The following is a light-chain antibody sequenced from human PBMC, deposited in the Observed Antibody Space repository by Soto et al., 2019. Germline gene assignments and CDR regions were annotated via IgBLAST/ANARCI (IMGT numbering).Light chain of an antibody. J-gene: IGLJ1*01. CDR3: CSYAGDNTLVL. V-gene: IGLV2-11*01. CDR1: SSDVGAYIY. Sequence: QSVLTQPGSVSGSPGQSVTISCTGTSSDVGAYIYVSWYRQHPGKPPQLIIYDVTKRPSGVPDRFSGSKFGNTASLTISGLQAEDAADYYCCSYAGDNTLVLFGTGTKLTVL. CDR2: DVT.